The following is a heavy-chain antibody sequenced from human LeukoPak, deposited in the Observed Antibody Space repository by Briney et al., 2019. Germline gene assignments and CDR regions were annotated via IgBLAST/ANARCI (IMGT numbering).Heavy chain of an antibody. CDR1: GGSFSGYY. CDR3: ASGSYYYGMDV. Sequence: SETLSLTCGVYGGSFSGYYWSWIRQPPGKGLEWIGEINHTGSTNYNPSLKSRVTISVDTSKNQFSLKLSSVTAADTAVYYCASGSYYYGMDVWGQGTTVTVSS. J-gene: IGHJ6*02. V-gene: IGHV4-34*01. CDR2: INHTGST.